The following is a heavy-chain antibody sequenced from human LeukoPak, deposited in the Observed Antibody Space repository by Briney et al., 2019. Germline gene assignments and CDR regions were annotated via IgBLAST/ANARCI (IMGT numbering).Heavy chain of an antibody. D-gene: IGHD2-2*01. CDR3: ARGDQIVVVPAASFDP. J-gene: IGHJ5*02. V-gene: IGHV1-46*01. CDR1: GYTFTSYY. Sequence: ASVKVSCKASGYTFTSYYMHWVRQAPGRGLEWMGIINPSGGSTSYAQKFQGRVTMTRDTSTSTVYMELSSLRSEDTAVYYCARGDQIVVVPAASFDPWGQGTLVTVSS. CDR2: INPSGGST.